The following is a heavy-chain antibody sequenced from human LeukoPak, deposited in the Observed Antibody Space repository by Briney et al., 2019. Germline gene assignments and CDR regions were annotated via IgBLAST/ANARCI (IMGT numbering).Heavy chain of an antibody. CDR3: ARVGYSGYDDGDDY. CDR1: GFTFSSYE. D-gene: IGHD5-12*01. CDR2: ISSSGSTI. J-gene: IGHJ4*02. V-gene: IGHV3-48*03. Sequence: SGGSLRLSCAASGFTFSSYEMNWVRQAPGKGLEWVSYISSSGSTIYYADSVKGRFTISRDNAKNSLYLQMNSLRAEDTAVYYCARVGYSGYDDGDDYWGQGTLVTVSS.